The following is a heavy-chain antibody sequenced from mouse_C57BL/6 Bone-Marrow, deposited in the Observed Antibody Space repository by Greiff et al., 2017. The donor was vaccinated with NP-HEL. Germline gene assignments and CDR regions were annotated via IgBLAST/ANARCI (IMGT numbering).Heavy chain of an antibody. CDR1: GFNVKDDY. Sequence: EVQRVESGAELVRPGASVKLSCTASGFNVKDDYMHWVKQRPEQGLEWIGWIDPENGDTEYASKFQGKATITADTSSNTAYLQLSSLTSEDTAVYYWTTGATVVWGQGTTLTVSS. CDR2: IDPENGDT. V-gene: IGHV14-4*01. CDR3: TTGATVV. D-gene: IGHD1-1*01. J-gene: IGHJ2*01.